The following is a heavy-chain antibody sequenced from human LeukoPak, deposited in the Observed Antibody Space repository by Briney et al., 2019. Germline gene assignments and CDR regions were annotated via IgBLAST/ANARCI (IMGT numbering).Heavy chain of an antibody. V-gene: IGHV4-59*08. CDR1: GGSVSSYY. Sequence: SETLSLTCTVSGGSVSSYYWSWIRQPPGKGLEWIGYIYYSGSTNYNPSLKSRVTISLDTSKNQFSLKLSSVTAADTAVYYCARRYCSGGTCYGDYWGQGTLVTVSS. D-gene: IGHD2-15*01. CDR2: IYYSGST. J-gene: IGHJ4*02. CDR3: ARRYCSGGTCYGDY.